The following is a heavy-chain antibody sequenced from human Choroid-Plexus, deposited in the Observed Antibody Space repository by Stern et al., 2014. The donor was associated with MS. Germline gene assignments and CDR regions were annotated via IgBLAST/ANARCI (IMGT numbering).Heavy chain of an antibody. V-gene: IGHV3-30*18. Sequence: VQLVESGGGVVQPGGPLRLSCVASGFTFGSCAMHWVRQAPGKGPEWVAGVSYDGSNKYYADSVKGRFTISRDNSQNTLYMQMSSLRPEDTAVYYCAKDRQYLTYFFDHWGQGSLVTVSS. J-gene: IGHJ5*02. CDR2: VSYDGSNK. D-gene: IGHD2/OR15-2a*01. CDR3: AKDRQYLTYFFDH. CDR1: GFTFGSCA.